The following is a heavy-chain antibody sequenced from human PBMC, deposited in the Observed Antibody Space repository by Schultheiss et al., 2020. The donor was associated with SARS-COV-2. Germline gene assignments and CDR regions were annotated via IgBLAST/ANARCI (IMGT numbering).Heavy chain of an antibody. V-gene: IGHV3-23*01. D-gene: IGHD6-13*01. J-gene: IGHJ4*02. Sequence: GGSLRLSCAASGFTFSSYAMSWVRQAPGKGLEWVSAISGSGGSTYYADSVKGRFTISRDNAKNSLYLQMNSLRAEDTAVYYCAREPQTAAAGTLDYWGQGTLVTVSS. CDR2: ISGSGGST. CDR1: GFTFSSYA. CDR3: AREPQTAAAGTLDY.